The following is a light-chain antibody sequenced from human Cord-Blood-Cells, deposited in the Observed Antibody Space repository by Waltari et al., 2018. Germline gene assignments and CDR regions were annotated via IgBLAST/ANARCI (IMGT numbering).Light chain of an antibody. CDR3: QSADSSGTYVV. J-gene: IGLJ2*01. CDR2: KDS. Sequence: SYELTQPPSVSVSPGQTARITCSGDALPKQYAYWYQQKPGQAPVLVIYKDSERPSGIHERFSGSSSGTTVTLTISGVQAEDEDDYYCQSADSSGTYVVFGGGTKLTVL. CDR1: ALPKQY. V-gene: IGLV3-25*03.